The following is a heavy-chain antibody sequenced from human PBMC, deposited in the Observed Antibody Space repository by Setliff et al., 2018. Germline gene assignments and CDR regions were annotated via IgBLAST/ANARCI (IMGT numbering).Heavy chain of an antibody. CDR1: GYSVINYY. CDR2: INPGRGST. CDR3: AKDFQYGYDYGYIPGS. J-gene: IGHJ4*02. V-gene: IGHV1-46*04. D-gene: IGHD5-18*01. Sequence: GASVKVSCKATGYSVINYYVHWVRQAPGQGPEWMGSINPGRGSTSYARNLKGRVAMTRDTSTSTFYMELSGLRSEDTAVYYCAKDFQYGYDYGYIPGSWGQGTPVTVS.